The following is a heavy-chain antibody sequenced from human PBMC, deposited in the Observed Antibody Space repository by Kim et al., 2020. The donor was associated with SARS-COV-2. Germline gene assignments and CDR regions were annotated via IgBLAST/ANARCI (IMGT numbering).Heavy chain of an antibody. CDR1: GYTFTNSY. CDR3: ARGAILED. Sequence: ASVKVSCKASGYTFTNSYMHWVRQAPGQGLEWMGIINPSGDGTSYAQKFQGRVTITRDSSTNTMYMYLSSLRSDDTAVYYCARGAILEDWGQGTLVIVSS. V-gene: IGHV1-46*01. D-gene: IGHD3-3*01. CDR2: INPSGDGT. J-gene: IGHJ4*02.